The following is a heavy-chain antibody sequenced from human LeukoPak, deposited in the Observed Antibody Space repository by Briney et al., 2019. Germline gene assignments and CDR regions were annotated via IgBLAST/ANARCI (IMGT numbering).Heavy chain of an antibody. V-gene: IGHV1-69*04. J-gene: IGHJ5*02. CDR3: ARKYSSGWAANNWFDP. Sequence: SVKVSCKASGGTFSSYAISWVRQAPGQGLEWMGRIIPILGIANYAQKFQGRVTITADESTSTAYMELSSLGSEDTAVYYCARKYSSGWAANNWFDPWGRGTLVTVSS. D-gene: IGHD6-19*01. CDR2: IIPILGIA. CDR1: GGTFSSYA.